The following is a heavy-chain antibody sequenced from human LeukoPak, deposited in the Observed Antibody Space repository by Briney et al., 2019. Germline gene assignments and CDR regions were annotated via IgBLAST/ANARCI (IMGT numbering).Heavy chain of an antibody. J-gene: IGHJ3*02. CDR3: ARDVGIVVVPAAIQSSDAFDI. V-gene: IGHV6-1*01. CDR2: TYYRSKWYN. CDR1: EYSVSSNSAA. D-gene: IGHD2-2*01. Sequence: SQTLSLTCAISEYSVSSNSAAWNWIRQSPSRGLEWLGRTYYRSKWYNDYAVSVKSRITINPDTSKNQFSLQLNSVTPEDTAVYYCARDVGIVVVPAAIQSSDAFDIWGQGTMVTVSS.